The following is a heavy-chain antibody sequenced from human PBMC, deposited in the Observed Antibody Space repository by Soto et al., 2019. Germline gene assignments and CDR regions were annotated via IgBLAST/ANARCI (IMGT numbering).Heavy chain of an antibody. J-gene: IGHJ6*02. CDR3: ARAVDIVVVPAENYYYGMDV. CDR2: VIPIFGTA. V-gene: IGHV1-69*01. Sequence: QVQLVQSGAEVKKPGSSVKVSCKASGGTFSSYAISWVRQAPGQGLEWMGGVIPIFGTANYAQKFQGRVTITADESTSTAYMELSRLRSEDTAVNYCARAVDIVVVPAENYYYGMDVWGQGTTVTVSS. CDR1: GGTFSSYA. D-gene: IGHD2-2*01.